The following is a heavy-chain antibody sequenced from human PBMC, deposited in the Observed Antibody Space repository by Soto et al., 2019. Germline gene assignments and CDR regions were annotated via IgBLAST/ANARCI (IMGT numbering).Heavy chain of an antibody. CDR2: IKEDGSET. D-gene: IGHD3-10*01. Sequence: GWSLRLSCAASGFTLRSYWMSWVRHAPGKGLEWLAKIKEDGSETYYADSVKGQFTISRDNARNSLHLQMNSLRVEDTEVYYCERVDIRESFFDYWGQATRVTVSS. CDR3: ERVDIRESFFDY. CDR1: GFTLRSYW. V-gene: IGHV3-7*01. J-gene: IGHJ4*02.